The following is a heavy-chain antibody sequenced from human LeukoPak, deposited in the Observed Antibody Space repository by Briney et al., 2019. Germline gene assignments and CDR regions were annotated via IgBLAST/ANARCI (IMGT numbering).Heavy chain of an antibody. CDR3: ARHTGVKYDYVWGSYRYNYFDY. J-gene: IGHJ4*02. V-gene: IGHV4-4*02. Sequence: PSETLSLTCAVSGGSISSNNWWIWVRQSPEKGLEWIGEIYHDGSTNYNPSLKSRVTISVDTSKNQFSLKLSSVTAADTAVYYCARHTGVKYDYVWGSYRYNYFDYWGQGTLVTVSS. CDR2: IYHDGST. CDR1: GGSISSNNW. D-gene: IGHD3-16*02.